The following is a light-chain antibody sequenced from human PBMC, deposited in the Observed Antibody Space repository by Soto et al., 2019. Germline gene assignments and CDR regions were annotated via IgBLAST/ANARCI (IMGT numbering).Light chain of an antibody. Sequence: QSVLTQPPSVSGAPGQRVTISCTGSASNLGAKYAVHWYQHRPGTAPKLLIYDNIHRPSGVPDRFSGSKSDTSASLAITGLQAEDEADYYCQSYDTTLSGLVFGGGTKLTVL. V-gene: IGLV1-40*01. CDR1: ASNLGAKYA. CDR3: QSYDTTLSGLV. CDR2: DNI. J-gene: IGLJ3*02.